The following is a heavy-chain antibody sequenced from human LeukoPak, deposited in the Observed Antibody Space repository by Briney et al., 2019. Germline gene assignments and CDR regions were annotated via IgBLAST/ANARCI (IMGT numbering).Heavy chain of an antibody. V-gene: IGHV4-30-2*06. CDR3: ARMKRITMVRGEVGWFDP. CDR2: IYHSGST. CDR1: GGSISSGGYS. Sequence: SQTLSLTCAVSGGSISSGGYSWSWIRQSPGKGLEWIGYIYHSGSTYYNPSLKSRVTISVDRSKNQFSLKLSSVTAADTAVYYCARMKRITMVRGEVGWFDPWGQGTLVTVSS. J-gene: IGHJ5*02. D-gene: IGHD3-10*01.